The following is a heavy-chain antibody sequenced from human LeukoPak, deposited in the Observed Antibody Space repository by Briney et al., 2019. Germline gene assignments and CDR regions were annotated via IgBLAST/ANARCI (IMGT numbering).Heavy chain of an antibody. CDR1: GFTFDDYG. J-gene: IGHJ5*02. V-gene: IGHV3-20*04. Sequence: GGSLRLSCAASGFTFDDYGMSWVRQAPGKGLEWVSGINWNGGSTGYADSVKGRFPISRDNAKNSLYLQMNSLRAEDTALYYCARLVGTNWFDPWGQGTLVTVSS. CDR3: ARLVGTNWFDP. CDR2: INWNGGST. D-gene: IGHD1-26*01.